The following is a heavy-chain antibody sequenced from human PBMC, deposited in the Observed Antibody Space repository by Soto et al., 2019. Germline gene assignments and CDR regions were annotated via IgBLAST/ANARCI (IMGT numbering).Heavy chain of an antibody. V-gene: IGHV1-2*04. D-gene: IGHD6-6*01. CDR1: GYTFTGYY. CDR2: INPNSGGT. CDR3: ARDHSSSYAKGYYYYGMDV. Sequence: QVQLVQSGAEMKKPGASVKVSCKASGYTFTGYYMHWVRQAPGQGLEWMGWINPNSGGTNYAQKFQGWVTMTRDTSISTAYMELSRLRSDDTAVYYCARDHSSSYAKGYYYYGMDVWGQGTTVTVSS. J-gene: IGHJ6*02.